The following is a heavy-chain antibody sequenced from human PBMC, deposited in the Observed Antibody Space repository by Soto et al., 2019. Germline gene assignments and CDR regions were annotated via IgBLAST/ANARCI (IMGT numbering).Heavy chain of an antibody. CDR1: CGSISSYY. J-gene: IGHJ5*02. CDR3: ATHPAGITIFGVVIKGPAYNWFDP. CDR2: IYYSGST. Sequence: PSETLSLTCTVSCGSISSYYWSLIRQPPGKGLEWIGYIYYSGSTNYNPSLKSRVTISIHPSKTQFSLKLSSVTAADTAVYYCATHPAGITIFGVVIKGPAYNWFDPWGQGTLVTVSS. V-gene: IGHV4-59*08. D-gene: IGHD3-3*01.